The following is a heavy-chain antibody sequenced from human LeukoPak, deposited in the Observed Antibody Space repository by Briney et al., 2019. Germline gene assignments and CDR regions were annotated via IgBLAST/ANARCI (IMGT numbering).Heavy chain of an antibody. V-gene: IGHV4-61*02. CDR3: AREVLNKDVLRYFDWSTTAPIDY. Sequence: TLSLTCTVAGGSISSGGYYWSWIRQPAGKGLEWIGRIYTSGSTNYNPSLNSRVTISVDTSKNQFSLKLSSVTAADTAVYYCAREVLNKDVLRYFDWSTTAPIDYWGQGTLVTVSS. CDR1: GGSISSGGYY. CDR2: IYTSGST. D-gene: IGHD3-9*01. J-gene: IGHJ4*02.